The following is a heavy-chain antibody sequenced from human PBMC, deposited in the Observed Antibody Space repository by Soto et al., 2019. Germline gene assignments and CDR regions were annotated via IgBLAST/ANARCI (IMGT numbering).Heavy chain of an antibody. CDR2: ISSSSSTI. J-gene: IGHJ3*02. Sequence: EVQLVESGGGLVQPGGSLRLSCAASGFTFSSYSMNWVRQAPGKGLEWVSYISSSSSTIYYADSVKGRFTISRDNAKNSLNLQMNSLIAEDTAVYYCANLKTYCGGDCDSQPAFDAFDIWGQGTMVTVSS. D-gene: IGHD2-21*01. CDR1: GFTFSSYS. V-gene: IGHV3-48*01. CDR3: ANLKTYCGGDCDSQPAFDAFDI.